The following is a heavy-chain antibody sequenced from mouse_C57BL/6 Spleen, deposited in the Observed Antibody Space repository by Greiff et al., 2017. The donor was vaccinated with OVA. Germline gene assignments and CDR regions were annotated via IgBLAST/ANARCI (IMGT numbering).Heavy chain of an antibody. CDR1: GYTFTSYW. J-gene: IGHJ3*01. CDR2: IDPSDSYT. D-gene: IGHD2-4*01. CDR3: ARSKDYDSSWFAY. V-gene: IGHV1-69*01. Sequence: VKLQQPGAELVMPGASVKLSCKASGYTFTSYWMHWVKQRPGQGLEWIGEIDPSDSYTNYNQKFKGKSTLTVDKSSSTAYMQLSSLTSEDSAVYYCARSKDYDSSWFAYWGQGTLVTVSA.